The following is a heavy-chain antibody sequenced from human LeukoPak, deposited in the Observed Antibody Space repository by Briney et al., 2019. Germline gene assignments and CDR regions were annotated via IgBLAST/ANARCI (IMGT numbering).Heavy chain of an antibody. D-gene: IGHD3-16*01. CDR3: ARGRAVWDY. J-gene: IGHJ4*02. V-gene: IGHV4-34*01. CDR1: GGSFSVYY. CDR2: INHSGST. Sequence: KASETLSLTCAVYGGSFSVYYWSWIRQPPGKGLEWIGEINHSGSTNYNPSLKSRVTISVDTSKNQFSLKLSSVTAADTAVYYCARGRAVWDYWGQGTLVTVSS.